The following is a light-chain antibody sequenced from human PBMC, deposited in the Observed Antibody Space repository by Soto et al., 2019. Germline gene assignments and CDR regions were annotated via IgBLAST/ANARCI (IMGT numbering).Light chain of an antibody. CDR2: DVS. V-gene: IGKV1-27*01. Sequence: DIQMTQSPSSLSASVGDRVTITCRASQGIGNYLAWYQQNTGKVPKNLIYDVSTLQSGVPSRFSGSGSGKDFTLTISSLQPEDVATYYCQKYYTAPETFGQGTKVEIK. CDR3: QKYYTAPET. CDR1: QGIGNY. J-gene: IGKJ1*01.